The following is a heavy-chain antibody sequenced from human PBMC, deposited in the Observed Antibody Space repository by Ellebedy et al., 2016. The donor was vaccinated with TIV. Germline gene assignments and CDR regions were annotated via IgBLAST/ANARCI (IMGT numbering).Heavy chain of an antibody. CDR3: VRGPLILGLKPDAYYYYGMDV. V-gene: IGHV5-51*01. Sequence: GESLKISCKGSGYSFTSYWIGWVRQMPGNGLEWMGMIYPGDSDTRYSPSFQGQVTISADKSISTAYLQWSSLKASDTAMYYCVRGPLILGLKPDAYYYYGMDVWGQGTTVTVSS. CDR1: GYSFTSYW. CDR2: IYPGDSDT. J-gene: IGHJ6*02.